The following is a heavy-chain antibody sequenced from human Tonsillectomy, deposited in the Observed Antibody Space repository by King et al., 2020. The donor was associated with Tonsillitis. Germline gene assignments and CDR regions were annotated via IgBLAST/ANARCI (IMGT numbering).Heavy chain of an antibody. CDR2: IYYSGTA. Sequence: QLQESGPGLVKPSETLSLTCTVSGDSITSSNYYWGWIRQPPGKGLEWIGSIYYSGTAYYNPSLKSRVTISLDTSKNHFSLRLTSVTAADTAVYYCAGQRKRRTEDGHKEPGYFNSWGQGILVTVSS. J-gene: IGHJ4*02. D-gene: IGHD1-14*01. CDR1: GDSITSSNYY. CDR3: AGQRKRRTEDGHKEPGYFNS. V-gene: IGHV4-39*01.